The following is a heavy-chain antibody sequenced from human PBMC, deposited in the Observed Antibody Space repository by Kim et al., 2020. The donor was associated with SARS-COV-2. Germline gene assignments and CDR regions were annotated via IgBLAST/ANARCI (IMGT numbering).Heavy chain of an antibody. Sequence: GGSLRLSCAASGFTFSSYSMNWVRQAPGKGLEWVSSISSSSSYIYYADSVKGRFTISRDNAKNSLYLQMNSLRAEDTAVYYCASDYYASSGYYASWGQGTLVTVSP. CDR3: ASDYYASSGYYAS. V-gene: IGHV3-21*01. CDR1: GFTFSSYS. D-gene: IGHD3-22*01. J-gene: IGHJ4*02. CDR2: ISSSSSYI.